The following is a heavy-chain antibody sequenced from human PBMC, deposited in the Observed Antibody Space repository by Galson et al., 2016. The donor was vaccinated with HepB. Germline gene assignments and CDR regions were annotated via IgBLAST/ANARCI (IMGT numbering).Heavy chain of an antibody. V-gene: IGHV6-1*01. CDR1: GDSVYNNGAA. CDR2: TFYRSTWEN. D-gene: IGHD3-10*01. CDR3: ARAVMLGRGMDG. J-gene: IGHJ6*02. Sequence: CAISGDSVYNNGAAWVWIRQSPSRGLEWLGRTFYRSTWENHFAGSVKNRITISPDTSMNQFSLHLNSVTPEDTAVYYCARAVMLGRGMDGWGQGTTVTVS.